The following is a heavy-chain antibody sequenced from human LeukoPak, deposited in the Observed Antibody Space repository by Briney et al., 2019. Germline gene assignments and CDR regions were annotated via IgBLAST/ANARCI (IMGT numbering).Heavy chain of an antibody. CDR2: IYYSGST. D-gene: IGHD3-22*01. CDR1: GGSISSSSYY. Sequence: SETLSLTCPVSGGSISSSSYYWGWIRQPPGKGLEWVGSIYYSGSTYYNPSLKSRVTISVDTSKNQFSLKLSSVTAADTAVYYCARLKDYDSSGPWGQGTLVTVSS. J-gene: IGHJ5*02. V-gene: IGHV4-39*01. CDR3: ARLKDYDSSGP.